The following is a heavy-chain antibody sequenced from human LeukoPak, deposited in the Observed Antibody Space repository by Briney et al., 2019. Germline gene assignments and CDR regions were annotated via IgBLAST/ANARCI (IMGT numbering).Heavy chain of an antibody. D-gene: IGHD3-10*01. Sequence: SETLSLTCTVSGGSIRSSTYYWGWIRQPPGTGLEWIGSIYYSGYTYQNPSLESRVTISVDTSKNQFSLKLSSVTAADMAIYYCAKHYMGSSYNHGLDCWGQGTLVTVSS. CDR2: IYYSGYT. CDR1: GGSIRSSTYY. J-gene: IGHJ4*02. V-gene: IGHV4-39*01. CDR3: AKHYMGSSYNHGLDC.